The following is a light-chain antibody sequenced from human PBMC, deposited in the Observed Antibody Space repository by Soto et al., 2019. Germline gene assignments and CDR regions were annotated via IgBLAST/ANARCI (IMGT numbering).Light chain of an antibody. CDR1: SSDVGGYDY. V-gene: IGLV2-14*01. CDR3: SSYTSSSTYV. J-gene: IGLJ1*01. CDR2: DVT. Sequence: QSVLTQPASVSGSRGQWVTISCTGTSSDVGGYDYVSWYQHHPGKAPKLVIYDVTYRPSGVSDRFSGSKSANTASLTISGLQAEDEADYYCSSYTSSSTYVFGTGTKVTVL.